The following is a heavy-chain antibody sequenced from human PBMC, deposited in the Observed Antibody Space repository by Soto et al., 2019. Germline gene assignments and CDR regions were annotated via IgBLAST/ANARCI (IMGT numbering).Heavy chain of an antibody. CDR2: IYYSRST. Sequence: PSETLSLTCTVSGGSISSGDYYWSWIRQPPGKGLEWIGYIYYSRSTYYNPSLKSRVAISLDTSKNQFSLKLSSVTAVDTAVYYCARGYCSSTSCYNCFDPWGQGTLVTVSS. CDR3: ARGYCSSTSCYNCFDP. V-gene: IGHV4-30-4*01. J-gene: IGHJ5*02. CDR1: GGSISSGDYY. D-gene: IGHD2-2*01.